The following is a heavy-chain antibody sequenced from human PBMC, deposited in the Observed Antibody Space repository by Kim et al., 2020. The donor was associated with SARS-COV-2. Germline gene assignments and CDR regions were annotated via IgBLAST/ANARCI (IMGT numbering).Heavy chain of an antibody. CDR2: DT. Sequence: DTRYRPSFQGQVTISADKSISTAYLQWSSLKASDTAMYYCARHAGNYFDYWGQGTLVTVSS. V-gene: IGHV5-51*01. CDR3: ARHAGNYFDY. D-gene: IGHD1-26*01. J-gene: IGHJ4*02.